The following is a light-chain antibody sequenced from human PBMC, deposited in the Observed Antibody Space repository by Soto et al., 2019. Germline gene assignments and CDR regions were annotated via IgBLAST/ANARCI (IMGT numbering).Light chain of an antibody. CDR3: QQYLTSPTWT. CDR1: QSVSNNY. V-gene: IGKV3-20*01. Sequence: EIVLTQSPGTLSLSPGEKATLSCRASQSVSNNYLAWYQQNPGQAPRLLIYGASSRATGIPDRFSGSGSGTDFTLTISRLEPEDFALYYRQQYLTSPTWTFGQGTKVDI. J-gene: IGKJ1*01. CDR2: GAS.